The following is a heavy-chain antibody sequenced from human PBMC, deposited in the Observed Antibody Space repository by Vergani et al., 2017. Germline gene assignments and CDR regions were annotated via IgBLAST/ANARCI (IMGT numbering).Heavy chain of an antibody. Sequence: EVQLVESGGGLVQPGGSLRLSCAASGFTFSSYSMNWVRQAPGKGLEWVSGISWNSGKIDYADSVKGRFIISRDNVKNSLYLQMNSLRAEDTALYYCAKDRGVSNYYYMDVWGKGTTVTVSS. CDR1: GFTFSSYS. J-gene: IGHJ6*03. V-gene: IGHV3-9*01. CDR2: ISWNSGKI. D-gene: IGHD3-10*01. CDR3: AKDRGVSNYYYMDV.